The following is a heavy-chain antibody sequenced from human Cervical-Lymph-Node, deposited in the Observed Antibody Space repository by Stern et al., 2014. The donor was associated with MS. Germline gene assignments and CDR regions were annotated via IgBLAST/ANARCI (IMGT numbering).Heavy chain of an antibody. D-gene: IGHD3-22*01. CDR3: ARGDDYYDSSGYYYPEYFQH. CDR1: GFTFSSYS. V-gene: IGHV3-21*01. Sequence: VQLVESGGGLVKPGGSLRLSCAASGFTFSSYSMNWVRQAPGKGLEWVSSIRSSSSYIYYADSVKGRFTSSRDNAKNSLYLQMDSLRAEDTAVYYCARGDDYYDSSGYYYPEYFQHWGQGTLVTVSS. CDR2: IRSSSSYI. J-gene: IGHJ1*01.